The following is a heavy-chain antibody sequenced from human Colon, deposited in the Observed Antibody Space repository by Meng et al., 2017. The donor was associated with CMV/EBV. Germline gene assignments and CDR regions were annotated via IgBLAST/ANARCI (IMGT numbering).Heavy chain of an antibody. CDR2: TRNKANSYNK. V-gene: IGHV3-72*01. J-gene: IGHJ4*02. CDR3: AREVGAFDY. Sequence: SCAASGFTFSDHYMDWGRQATGKGLEWVGRTRNKANSYNKEYAASVKGRFTVSRDELENSLYLQMNSLKTEDTDVYYCAREVGAFDYWGQGILVTVSS. D-gene: IGHD1-26*01. CDR1: GFTFSDHY.